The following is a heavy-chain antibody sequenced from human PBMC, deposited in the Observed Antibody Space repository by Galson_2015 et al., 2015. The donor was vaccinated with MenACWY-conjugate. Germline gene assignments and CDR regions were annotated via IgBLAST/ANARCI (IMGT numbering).Heavy chain of an antibody. CDR2: ISGSGGST. Sequence: SLRLSCAASGFTFSSYAMSWVRQAPGKGLEWVSAISGSGGSTYYADSVKGRFTISRDNSKNTLYLQMNSLRAEDTAVYYCAKGPPKYYYDSSGYYWWDYWGQGTLVTVSS. V-gene: IGHV3-23*01. CDR3: AKGPPKYYYDSSGYYWWDY. J-gene: IGHJ4*02. CDR1: GFTFSSYA. D-gene: IGHD3-22*01.